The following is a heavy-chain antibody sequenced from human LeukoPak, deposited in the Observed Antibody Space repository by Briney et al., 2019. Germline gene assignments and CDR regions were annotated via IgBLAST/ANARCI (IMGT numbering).Heavy chain of an antibody. CDR2: IYHSGST. J-gene: IGHJ4*02. Sequence: ETLSLTCTVSGYSISSGYYWGWIRQPPGKGLEWIGSIYHSGSTYYNPSLKSRVTISVDTSKNQFSLKLSSVIAADTAVYYCAKGQNPYRSWSSFDYWGQGTLVTVSS. CDR3: AKGQNPYRSWSSFDY. CDR1: GYSISSGYY. D-gene: IGHD6-6*01. V-gene: IGHV4-38-2*02.